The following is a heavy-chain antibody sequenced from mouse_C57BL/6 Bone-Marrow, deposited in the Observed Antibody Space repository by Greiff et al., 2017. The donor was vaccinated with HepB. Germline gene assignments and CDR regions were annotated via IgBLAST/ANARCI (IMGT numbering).Heavy chain of an antibody. V-gene: IGHV1-80*01. Sequence: VKLMESGAELVKPGASVKISCKASGYAFSSYWMNWVKQRPGKGLEWIGQIYPGDGDTNYNGKFKGKATLTADKSSSTAYMQLSSLTSEDSAVYFCARFKDPGAMDYWGQGTSVTVSS. CDR3: ARFKDPGAMDY. CDR1: GYAFSSYW. J-gene: IGHJ4*01. CDR2: IYPGDGDT.